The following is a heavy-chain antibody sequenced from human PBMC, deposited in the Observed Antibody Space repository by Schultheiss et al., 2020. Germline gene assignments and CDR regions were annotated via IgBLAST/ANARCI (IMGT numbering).Heavy chain of an antibody. J-gene: IGHJ6*02. CDR3: ARASNFNYQYYYGMDV. Sequence: SQTLSLTCTVSGGSISSYYWSWIRQPPGKGLEWIGEINHSGSTNYNPSLKSRVTISVDTSKNQFSLKLSSVTAADTAVYYCARASNFNYQYYYGMDVWGQGTTVTVSS. D-gene: IGHD2-8*01. CDR2: INHSGST. CDR1: GGSISSYY. V-gene: IGHV4-59*08.